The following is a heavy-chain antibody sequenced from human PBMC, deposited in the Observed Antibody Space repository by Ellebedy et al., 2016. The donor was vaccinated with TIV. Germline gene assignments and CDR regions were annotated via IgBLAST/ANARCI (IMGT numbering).Heavy chain of an antibody. J-gene: IGHJ5*02. CDR3: ARDGGSGGDWFDP. D-gene: IGHD2-15*01. Sequence: GGSLRLXCAASGFTFSSFGMHWVRQAPGKGLEWVAVIWYDGSREYYVDSVKGRFTISRDNSKNTLYLQMNSLRAEDTAVYYCARDGGSGGDWFDPWGQGTLVTVSS. V-gene: IGHV3-33*01. CDR2: IWYDGSRE. CDR1: GFTFSSFG.